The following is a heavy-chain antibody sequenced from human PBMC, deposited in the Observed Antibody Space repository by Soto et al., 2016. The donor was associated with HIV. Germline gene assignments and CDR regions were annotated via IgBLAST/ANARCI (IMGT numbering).Heavy chain of an antibody. V-gene: IGHV3-74*03. CDR2: INGDGIST. D-gene: IGHD6-19*01. CDR3: ARGITVAGTLPNY. Sequence: EVQLVESGETWFCLGSLRLSCVVSGFTFNNYWMHWVRQAPGKGLVWVSRINGDGISTTYADSVKGRFTISRDNAKNTLYLQMNSLRVEDTAVYYCARGITVAGTLPNYWGRGTLVTVS. J-gene: IGHJ4*02. CDR1: GFTFNNYW.